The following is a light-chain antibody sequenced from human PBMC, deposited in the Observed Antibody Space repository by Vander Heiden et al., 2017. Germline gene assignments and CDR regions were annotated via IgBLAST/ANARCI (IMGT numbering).Light chain of an antibody. CDR3: QAYDSSLGAWV. V-gene: IGLV1-40*03. Sequence: QSVVTQPPSVSGTLGQRVTMSCTGTSSNIGAGYNVHWYQHLPGRAPTLLIYGKFNRASGVPDRFSASKSGASASLDISGVQPDDEADYYCQAYDSSLGAWVFGGGTKLTVL. CDR2: GKF. CDR1: SSNIGAGYN. J-gene: IGLJ3*02.